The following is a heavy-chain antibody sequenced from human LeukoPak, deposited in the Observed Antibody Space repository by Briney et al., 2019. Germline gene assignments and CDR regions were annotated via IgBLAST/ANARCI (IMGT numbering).Heavy chain of an antibody. CDR2: ISYDGSNK. CDR3: AKGGYSGYDHDAFDI. D-gene: IGHD5-12*01. Sequence: GRSLRLSCAASGFTFSSYGMHWVRQGPGKGLERVAVISYDGSNKYYADSVKGRFTISRDNSKNTLYLQMNSLRAEDTAVYYCAKGGYSGYDHDAFDIWGQGTMVTVSS. CDR1: GFTFSSYG. J-gene: IGHJ3*02. V-gene: IGHV3-30*18.